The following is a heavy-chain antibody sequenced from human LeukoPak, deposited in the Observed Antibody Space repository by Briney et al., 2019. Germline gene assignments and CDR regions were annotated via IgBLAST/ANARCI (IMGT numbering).Heavy chain of an antibody. Sequence: GGSLRLSCEVSGFTFSSYHMNRVRQAPGKGLEWVSSIGSSNSYIYYADSMTGRFTISRDNSKNTLYLQMNSLRAEDTAVYYCAKERYYYDSSHAFDIWGQGTMVTVSS. V-gene: IGHV3-21*01. CDR2: IGSSNSYI. CDR3: AKERYYYDSSHAFDI. J-gene: IGHJ3*02. D-gene: IGHD3-22*01. CDR1: GFTFSSYH.